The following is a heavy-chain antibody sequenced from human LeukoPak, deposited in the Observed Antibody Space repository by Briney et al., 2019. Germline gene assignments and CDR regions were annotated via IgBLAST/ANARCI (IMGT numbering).Heavy chain of an antibody. CDR3: ARGRDIVVVPADEDWFDP. J-gene: IGHJ5*02. D-gene: IGHD2-2*01. Sequence: SETLSLTCTVSGGSISSYYWRWLRQPAGKGGEWIGRIYTSGSTNYNPSLKSRVTMSVDTSKNQFSLKLSSVTAADTAVYYCARGRDIVVVPADEDWFDPWGQGTLVTVSS. CDR1: GGSISSYY. CDR2: IYTSGST. V-gene: IGHV4-4*07.